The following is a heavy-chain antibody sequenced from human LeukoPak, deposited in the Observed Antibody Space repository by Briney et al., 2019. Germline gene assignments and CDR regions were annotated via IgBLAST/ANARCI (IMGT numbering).Heavy chain of an antibody. V-gene: IGHV1-2*06. CDR2: FNPNSDYT. CDR3: ARGGGAAADYSYYYMDV. CDR1: GYTFTDYY. D-gene: IGHD6-13*01. J-gene: IGHJ6*03. Sequence: ASVKVSCKASGYTFTDYYMHWARQAPGQGLEWLGRFNPNSDYTNYAQKLQGRVTMTTDTSTSTAYMELRSLRSDDTAVYYCARGGGAAADYSYYYMDVWGKGTTVTVSS.